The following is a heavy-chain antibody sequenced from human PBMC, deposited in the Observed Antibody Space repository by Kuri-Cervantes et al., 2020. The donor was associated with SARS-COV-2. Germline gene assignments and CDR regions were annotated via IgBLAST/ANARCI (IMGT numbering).Heavy chain of an antibody. V-gene: IGHV4-34*01. J-gene: IGHJ6*03. Sequence: SETLSLTCAVYGGSFSGYYWSWIRQPPGKGLEWTGEINHSGSTNYNPSLKSRVTISVDTSKNQFSLKLSSVTAADTAVYYCARAAGDQGEYYYYYYMDVWGKGTTVTVSS. CDR1: GGSFSGYY. D-gene: IGHD7-27*01. CDR2: INHSGST. CDR3: ARAAGDQGEYYYYYYMDV.